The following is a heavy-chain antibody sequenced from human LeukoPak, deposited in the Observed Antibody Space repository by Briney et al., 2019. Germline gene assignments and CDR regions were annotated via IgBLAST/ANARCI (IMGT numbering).Heavy chain of an antibody. D-gene: IGHD6-19*01. CDR2: IYPGDSDT. J-gene: IGHJ4*02. CDR3: ARMTSDWYFDY. Sequence: GESLKISCKGSGYNFTTYWIAWVSQIPGKGLEWMGIIYPGDSDTRYSPSFEGQVTISADKSVSTAYLQWSSLKASDTAIYFCARMTSDWYFDYWGQGTLVTVSS. V-gene: IGHV5-51*01. CDR1: GYNFTTYW.